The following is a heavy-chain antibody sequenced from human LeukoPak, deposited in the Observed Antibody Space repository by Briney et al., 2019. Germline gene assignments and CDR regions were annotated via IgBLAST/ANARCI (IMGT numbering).Heavy chain of an antibody. CDR1: GGTFSSYG. CDR2: ISAYNGNT. J-gene: IGHJ4*02. CDR3: ARGGYFDWSLAFDY. D-gene: IGHD3-9*01. V-gene: IGHV1-18*01. Sequence: ASVKVSCKASGGTFSSYGISWVRQAPGQGLEWMGWISAYNGNTNYAQKLQGRVTMTTDTSTSTAYMELRSLRSDDTAVYYCARGGYFDWSLAFDYWGQGTLVTVSS.